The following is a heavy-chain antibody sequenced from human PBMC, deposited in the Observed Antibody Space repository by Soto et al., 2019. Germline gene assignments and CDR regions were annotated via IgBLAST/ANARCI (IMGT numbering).Heavy chain of an antibody. D-gene: IGHD2-2*03. J-gene: IGHJ6*02. CDR1: GFTFSSYG. CDR2: ISYDGSNK. CDR3: AKSGDGYCSSTSCYPLHYYYGMDV. Sequence: GGSLRLSCAASGFTFSSYGMHWVRQAPGKGLEWVAVISYDGSNKYYADSVKGRFTISRDNSKNTLYLQMNSLRAEDTAVYYCAKSGDGYCSSTSCYPLHYYYGMDVWGQGTTVTVSS. V-gene: IGHV3-30*18.